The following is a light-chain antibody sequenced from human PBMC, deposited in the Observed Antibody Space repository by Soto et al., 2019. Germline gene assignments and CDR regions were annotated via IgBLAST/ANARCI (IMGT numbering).Light chain of an antibody. V-gene: IGKV3-20*01. J-gene: IGKJ1*01. CDR2: SSS. CDR1: QTISGTY. Sequence: EIVLTQSPGTLSLSPGERATLSCRASQTISGTYLAWYQQKPGQAPRLLIYSSSSRAAGVSDRFSGSGSGTDFTLTISRLEPEDFAVYFCQQYVTAPRTFGQGTKVDIK. CDR3: QQYVTAPRT.